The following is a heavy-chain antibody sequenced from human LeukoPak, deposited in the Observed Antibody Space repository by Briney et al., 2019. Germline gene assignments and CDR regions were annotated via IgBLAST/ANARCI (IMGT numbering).Heavy chain of an antibody. CDR3: ARGPDYYAHKRDDAFDI. J-gene: IGHJ3*02. CDR2: LYGSDGST. D-gene: IGHD3-10*01. CDR1: GFTLSSYG. Sequence: GGSLRLSCAASGFTLSSYGMNWVRQAPGKGLEWVSALYGSDGSTNYADSVKGRFSIYSDNSKNTLYLQMNSLRAEDTAVYYCARGPDYYAHKRDDAFDIWGQGTMVTVSS. V-gene: IGHV3-23*01.